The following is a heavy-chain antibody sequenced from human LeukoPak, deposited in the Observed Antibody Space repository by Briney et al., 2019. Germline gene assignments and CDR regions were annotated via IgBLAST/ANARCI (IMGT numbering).Heavy chain of an antibody. CDR3: AKATRATETDSQDY. J-gene: IGHJ4*02. CDR1: GFTFSSYG. CDR2: IRYDGSNK. V-gene: IGHV3-30*02. Sequence: GGSLRLSCAASGFTFSSYGMHWVRQAPGKGLEWVTFIRYDGSNKYYADSVKGRFTISRDNSKNTLCLQMNSLRAEDTAVYYCAKATRATETDSQDYWGQGILVTVSS. D-gene: IGHD1-14*01.